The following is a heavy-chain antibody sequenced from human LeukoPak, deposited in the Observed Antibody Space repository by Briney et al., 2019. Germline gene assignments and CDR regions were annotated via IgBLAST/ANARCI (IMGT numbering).Heavy chain of an antibody. D-gene: IGHD2-2*02. V-gene: IGHV4-61*01. CDR2: IYYSGST. CDR3: ARRLRVVPAAIRRDDAFDI. CDR1: GGSITSNNYY. J-gene: IGHJ3*02. Sequence: PSETLSLTCTVSGGSITSNNYYWSWIRQPPGKGLEWIGYIYYSGSTNYNPSLKSRVTISVDTSKNQFSLKLSSVTAADTAVYYCARRLRVVPAAIRRDDAFDIWGQGTMVTVSS.